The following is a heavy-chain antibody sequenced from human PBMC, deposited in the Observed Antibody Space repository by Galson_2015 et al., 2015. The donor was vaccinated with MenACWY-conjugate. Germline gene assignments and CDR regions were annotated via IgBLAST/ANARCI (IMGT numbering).Heavy chain of an antibody. J-gene: IGHJ4*02. V-gene: IGHV3-7*01. CDR2: INVDGSEE. CDR3: VRGTLAVAGTDY. D-gene: IGHD6-19*01. CDR1: GFTFNNYW. Sequence: SLRLSCAASGFTFNNYWMTWVRQAPGKGLEWVANINVDGSEENYMDSVRGRFTISRDNAKNSLFLQVNTLRAEDTAVYYCVRGTLAVAGTDYWGQGTLVTVSS.